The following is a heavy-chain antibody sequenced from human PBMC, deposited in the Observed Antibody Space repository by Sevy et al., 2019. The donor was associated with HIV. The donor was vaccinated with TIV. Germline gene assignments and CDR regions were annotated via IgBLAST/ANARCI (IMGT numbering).Heavy chain of an antibody. CDR3: ARCLYDFWSGYYTSYYYYGMDV. V-gene: IGHV3-48*01. J-gene: IGHJ6*02. CDR1: GFTFSSYS. CDR2: ISSSSSTI. Sequence: GRSLRLSCAASGFTFSSYSMNWVRQAPGKGLEWVSYISSSSSTIYYADSVKGRFTISRDNAKNSLYLQMNSLRAEDTAVYYCARCLYDFWSGYYTSYYYYGMDVWGQGTTVTVSS. D-gene: IGHD3-3*01.